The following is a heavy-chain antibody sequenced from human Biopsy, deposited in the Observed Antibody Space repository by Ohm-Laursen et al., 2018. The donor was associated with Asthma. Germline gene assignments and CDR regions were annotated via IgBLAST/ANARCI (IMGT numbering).Heavy chain of an antibody. Sequence: SLRLSCTASGFTFSIYDIHWVRQAPGKGLEWVAVISYDGGNKFYGDSVKGRFTLSRDNSRNTLYLQMNSLRVEDTAIYYCARTHERWTSIQDDALDIWGQGTTVSVSS. CDR3: ARTHERWTSIQDDALDI. CDR1: GFTFSIYD. V-gene: IGHV3-30*03. J-gene: IGHJ3*02. CDR2: ISYDGGNK. D-gene: IGHD4-23*01.